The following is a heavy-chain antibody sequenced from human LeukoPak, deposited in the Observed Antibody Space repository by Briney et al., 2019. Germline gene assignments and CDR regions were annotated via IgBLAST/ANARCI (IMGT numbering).Heavy chain of an antibody. CDR3: ARDPLYGDPSYYFDY. CDR1: GFTSSSYS. Sequence: KAGGSLRLSCAASGFTSSSYSMNWVRQAPGKGLEWVSSISSSSSYIYYADSVKGRFTISRDNAKNSLYLQMNSLRAEDTAVYYCARDPLYGDPSYYFDYWGQGTLVTVSS. D-gene: IGHD4-17*01. J-gene: IGHJ4*02. CDR2: ISSSSSYI. V-gene: IGHV3-21*01.